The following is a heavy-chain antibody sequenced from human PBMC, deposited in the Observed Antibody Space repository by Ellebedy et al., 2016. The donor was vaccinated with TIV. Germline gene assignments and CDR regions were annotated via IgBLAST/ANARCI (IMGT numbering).Heavy chain of an antibody. CDR3: VTNQQHEYVWGSYRLPHGAFDI. CDR2: ISDDGFKK. D-gene: IGHD3-16*02. Sequence: PGGSLRLSCAASGFTFSTYTMHWVRQAPGKGLEWVAVISDDGFKKYYADSLTGRYTISRDNSQNTLDLQLDSLRAEDTAVYYCVTNQQHEYVWGSYRLPHGAFDIWGQGTMVTVSS. CDR1: GFTFSTYT. V-gene: IGHV3-30-3*01. J-gene: IGHJ3*02.